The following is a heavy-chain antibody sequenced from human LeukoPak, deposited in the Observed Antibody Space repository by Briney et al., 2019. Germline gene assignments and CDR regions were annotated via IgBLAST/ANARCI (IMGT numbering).Heavy chain of an antibody. Sequence: GGSLRLSCAASGFTFSSYAMSWVRQAPGKGLEWVSAISGSGGSTYYADSVKGRFTISRDNAKNSLYLQMNSLRAEDTAVFYCARVTPSSSWYPPYYYYGMDVWGQGTTVTVSS. CDR2: ISGSGGST. CDR3: ARVTPSSSWYPPYYYYGMDV. J-gene: IGHJ6*02. V-gene: IGHV3-23*01. CDR1: GFTFSSYA. D-gene: IGHD6-13*01.